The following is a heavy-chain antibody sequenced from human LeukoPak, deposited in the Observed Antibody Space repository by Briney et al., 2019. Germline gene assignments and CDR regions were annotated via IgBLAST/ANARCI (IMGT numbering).Heavy chain of an antibody. CDR3: ARDSQITIFGVTKNYFDI. J-gene: IGHJ3*02. CDR1: GGSISSYY. CDR2: IYYSGST. Sequence: SETLSLTCTVSGGSISSYYWSWIRQPPGKGLEWIGYIYYSGSTNYNPSLKSRVIISVGTSKNQFSLKLSSVTAADTAVYYCARDSQITIFGVTKNYFDIWGQGTMVTVSS. D-gene: IGHD3-3*01. V-gene: IGHV4-59*01.